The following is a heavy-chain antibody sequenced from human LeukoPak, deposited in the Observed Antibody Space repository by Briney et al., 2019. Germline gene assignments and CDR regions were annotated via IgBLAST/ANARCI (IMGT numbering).Heavy chain of an antibody. V-gene: IGHV3-23*01. Sequence: GGSLRLSCAASGFTFSSYATSWVRQAPGKGLDWVSAVSGSGGSTHYADSVTGRFTISRDNSKNTLYLQMNSLRAEDTAVYYCAKDRYYDNTGDHYESEYWGQGTLVTVSS. CDR2: VSGSGGST. J-gene: IGHJ4*02. D-gene: IGHD3-22*01. CDR1: GFTFSSYA. CDR3: AKDRYYDNTGDHYESEY.